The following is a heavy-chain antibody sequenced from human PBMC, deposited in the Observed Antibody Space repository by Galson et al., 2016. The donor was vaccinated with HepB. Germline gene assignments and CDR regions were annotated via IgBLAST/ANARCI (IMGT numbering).Heavy chain of an antibody. V-gene: IGHV3-11*05. Sequence: SLRLSCAASGFSLSAYYMTWIRRTPGKGLEWVSYISYSGSDMKYIDSVKGRFTISRDNAKNSLYLQMNSLRAEDTGIDYCARDPDTTGPLYIWGQGTVVIVSS. CDR2: ISYSGSDM. CDR1: GFSLSAYY. CDR3: ARDPDTTGPLYI. J-gene: IGHJ3*02. D-gene: IGHD1-1*01.